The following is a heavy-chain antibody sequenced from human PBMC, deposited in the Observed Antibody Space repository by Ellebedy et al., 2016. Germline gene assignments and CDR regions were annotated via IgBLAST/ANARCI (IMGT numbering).Heavy chain of an antibody. V-gene: IGHV4-34*01. J-gene: IGHJ6*03. CDR1: GGSFRGYY. CDR3: ARDPGYSYGYYYYYYMDV. Sequence: GSLRLXXAVYGGSFRGYYWSWIRQPPGKGLEWIGEINHSGSTNNNPSLKSRVTISVDTSKNQFSLKLSSVTAADTAVYYCARDPGYSYGYYYYYYMDVWGKGTTVTVSS. D-gene: IGHD5-18*01. CDR2: INHSGST.